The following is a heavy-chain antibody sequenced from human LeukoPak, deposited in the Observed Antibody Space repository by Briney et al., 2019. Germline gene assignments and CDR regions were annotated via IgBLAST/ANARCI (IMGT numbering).Heavy chain of an antibody. J-gene: IGHJ5*02. CDR2: IRIDGSDT. CDR3: ARDRGEGTPLDP. V-gene: IGHV3-74*01. CDR1: GFNVNSYW. Sequence: PPGGSLRLSCEASGFNVNSYWMHWVRQAPGKGLVWVPLIRIDGSDTDYADSVRGRFTTSRDNAKNALYLQMDSLRVEDTAIYYCARDRGEGTPLDPWGQGTLVTVSS. D-gene: IGHD6-25*01.